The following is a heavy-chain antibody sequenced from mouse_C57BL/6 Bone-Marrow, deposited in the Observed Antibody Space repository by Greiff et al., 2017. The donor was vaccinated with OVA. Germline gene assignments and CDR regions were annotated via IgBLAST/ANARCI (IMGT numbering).Heavy chain of an antibody. Sequence: EVQLKESGGDLVKPGGSLKLSCAASGFTFSSYGMSWVRQTPDKRLEWVATISSGGSYTYYPDSVKGRFTISRDNAKNTLYLQMSSLKFEDTAMYYCARRYYYGSSYVGYFDVWGTGTTVTVSS. J-gene: IGHJ1*03. CDR3: ARRYYYGSSYVGYFDV. CDR2: ISSGGSYT. CDR1: GFTFSSYG. D-gene: IGHD1-1*01. V-gene: IGHV5-6*01.